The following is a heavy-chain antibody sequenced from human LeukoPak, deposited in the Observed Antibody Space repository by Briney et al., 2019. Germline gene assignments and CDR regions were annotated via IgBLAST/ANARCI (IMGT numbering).Heavy chain of an antibody. CDR2: ISGSGGST. J-gene: IGHJ3*02. V-gene: IGHV3-23*01. CDR1: TFIFSDYA. CDR3: ASVSLLTGYQDLLDAFDI. Sequence: PGGSLRLSCAASTFIFSDYAMTWVRQAPGKGLEWVSTISGSGGSTYYADSVKGRFTISRDNAKNSLYLQMNRLRAEDTAVYYCASVSLLTGYQDLLDAFDIWGQGTKVTVSS. D-gene: IGHD3-9*01.